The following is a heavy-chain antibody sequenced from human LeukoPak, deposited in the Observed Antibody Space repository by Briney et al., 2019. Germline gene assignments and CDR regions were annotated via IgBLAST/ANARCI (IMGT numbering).Heavy chain of an antibody. Sequence: ASVKVSCKASGYTFTSYGISLVRQAPGQGLEWMGWISAYNGNTNYAQKLQGRVTMTTDTSTSTAYMELRSLRYDDTAVYYCARGNYDFWSGLQPFDYWGQGTLVTVSS. J-gene: IGHJ4*02. CDR2: ISAYNGNT. D-gene: IGHD3-3*01. CDR1: GYTFTSYG. V-gene: IGHV1-18*01. CDR3: ARGNYDFWSGLQPFDY.